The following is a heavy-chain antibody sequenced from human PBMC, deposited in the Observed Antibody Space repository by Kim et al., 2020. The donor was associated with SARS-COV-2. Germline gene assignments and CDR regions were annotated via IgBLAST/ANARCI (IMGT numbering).Heavy chain of an antibody. J-gene: IGHJ6*01. Sequence: GGSLRLSCAASGFTFSSYGMHWVRQAPGKGLEWVAVIWYDGSNKYYADSVKGRLTISRDNSKNTLYRQINSLRAEDTAVNYCARELGYCSSTSCSYYYYG. D-gene: IGHD2-2*01. CDR1: GFTFSSYG. CDR2: IWYDGSNK. CDR3: ARELGYCSSTSCSYYYYG. V-gene: IGHV3-33*01.